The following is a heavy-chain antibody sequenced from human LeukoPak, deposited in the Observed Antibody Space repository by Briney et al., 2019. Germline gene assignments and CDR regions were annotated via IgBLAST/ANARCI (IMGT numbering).Heavy chain of an antibody. Sequence: GGSLRLSCAASGFTFSDYWMTWVRQAPGKGLQWVASIKGDGSETYYVDSVKGRYTISRDNAKNSLFLQMNSLRDEDTAVYYCARDGRLQSLAYWGQGTLVTVSS. J-gene: IGHJ4*02. V-gene: IGHV3-7*04. CDR3: ARDGRLQSLAY. CDR2: IKGDGSET. D-gene: IGHD4-11*01. CDR1: GFTFSDYW.